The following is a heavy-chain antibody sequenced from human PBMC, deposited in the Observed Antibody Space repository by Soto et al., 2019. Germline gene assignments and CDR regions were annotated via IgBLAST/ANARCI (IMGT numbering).Heavy chain of an antibody. J-gene: IGHJ4*02. CDR3: ANGLTRRPRVTPLFDY. V-gene: IGHV3-30*18. CDR2: ISYDGSNK. Sequence: QVQLVESGGGVVQPGRSLRLSCAASGFTFSSYGMHWVRQAPGKGLEWVAVISYDGSNKYYADSVKGRFTNSRDNSKNTMYLQMNSRRAEDTAVYYCANGLTRRPRVTPLFDYWGQGTLVTVSS. D-gene: IGHD2-21*02. CDR1: GFTFSSYG.